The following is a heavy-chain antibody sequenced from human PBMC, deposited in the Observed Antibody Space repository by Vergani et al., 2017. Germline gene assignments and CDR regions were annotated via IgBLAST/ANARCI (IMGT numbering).Heavy chain of an antibody. J-gene: IGHJ4*02. CDR1: GGSFSGYY. CDR2: INHRGST. D-gene: IGHD6-13*01. CDR3: ARGLRSSSWYEL. Sequence: QVQLQQWGAGLLKPSETLSLTCAVYGGSFSGYYWSWSRQPPGKGLEWIGEINHRGSTNYNPSLKSRVTISVDTSKNQFSLKLSSVTAADTAVYYCARGLRSSSWYELWGQGTLVTVSS. V-gene: IGHV4-34*01.